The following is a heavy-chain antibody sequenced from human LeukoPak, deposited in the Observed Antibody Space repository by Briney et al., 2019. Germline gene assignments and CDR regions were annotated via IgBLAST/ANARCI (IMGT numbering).Heavy chain of an antibody. Sequence: GSLRLSCAASGFTFSSYAMGWVRQASGEGLGWVSAISGSGGSTYYADSVKGRFTISRDNSKNTLYLQMNSLRAEDTAVYYCAAQYYDYVWGSYPYDHWGQGTLVTVSS. D-gene: IGHD3-16*02. CDR1: GFTFSSYA. CDR2: ISGSGGST. CDR3: AAQYYDYVWGSYPYDH. J-gene: IGHJ4*02. V-gene: IGHV3-23*01.